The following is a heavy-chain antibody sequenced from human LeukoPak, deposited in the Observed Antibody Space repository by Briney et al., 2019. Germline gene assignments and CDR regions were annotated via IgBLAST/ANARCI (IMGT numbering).Heavy chain of an antibody. D-gene: IGHD3-22*01. Sequence: PSETLSLTCTVSGGSISSSSHYWGWIRQPPGKGLEWIGSIYYSGRTYYNPSLKSRVTISVDTSKNQFSLKLSSVTAADTAVYYCARGRPLDYNDLSGYYPFDYWGQGTMVTVSS. CDR3: ARGRPLDYNDLSGYYPFDY. V-gene: IGHV4-39*01. J-gene: IGHJ4*02. CDR1: GGSISSSSHY. CDR2: IYYSGRT.